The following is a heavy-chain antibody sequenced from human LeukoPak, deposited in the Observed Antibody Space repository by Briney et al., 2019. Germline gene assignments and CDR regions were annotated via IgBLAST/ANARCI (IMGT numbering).Heavy chain of an antibody. CDR2: INWNGGNT. D-gene: IGHD6-13*01. J-gene: IGHJ4*02. Sequence: GGSLRLSCAASGFTFDDYGMSWVRQAPGKGLEWVSAINWNGGNTGYADSVKGRFTISRDNAKNSLYLQMNSPRAEDTALYYCVRVHRYSSSWDSFDYWGQGTLVTVSS. V-gene: IGHV3-20*04. CDR3: VRVHRYSSSWDSFDY. CDR1: GFTFDDYG.